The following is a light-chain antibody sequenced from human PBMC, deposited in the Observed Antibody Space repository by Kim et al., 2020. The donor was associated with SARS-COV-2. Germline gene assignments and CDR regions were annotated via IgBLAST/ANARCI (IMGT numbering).Light chain of an antibody. J-gene: IGLJ2*01. V-gene: IGLV3-1*01. CDR2: RPS. CDR1: KLGAEY. CDR3: AAWDTSGVG. Sequence: VSPAQTARITCSGDKLGAEYGCWYQRTLGQSPVLVIYRPSERPSGFPARFAGSHSGNTATLTSLWTRAMVAVDYYCAAWDTSGVGFGGGTQLSV.